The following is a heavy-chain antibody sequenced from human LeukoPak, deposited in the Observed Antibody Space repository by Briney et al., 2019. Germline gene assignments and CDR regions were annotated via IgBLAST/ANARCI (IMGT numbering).Heavy chain of an antibody. CDR2: ISAYNGST. CDR3: ARTNSSGCLDY. J-gene: IGHJ4*02. V-gene: IGHV1-18*01. Sequence: AVTVSCKASGYTFTSYGISWVRQAPGQGIEWMGWISAYNGSTNYAQKLQGRVTMTTDTSTSTAYMDLRSLRSDDTAVYYCARTNSSGCLDYWGQGTLVTVSS. D-gene: IGHD6-19*01. CDR1: GYTFTSYG.